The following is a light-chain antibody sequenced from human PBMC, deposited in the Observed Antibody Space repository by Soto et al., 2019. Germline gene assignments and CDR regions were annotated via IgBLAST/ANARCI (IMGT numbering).Light chain of an antibody. J-gene: IGKJ5*01. CDR3: HSRA. CDR2: DAS. V-gene: IGKV1-5*01. Sequence: DIQLTQTPSTLSASVGDDVTITCRASQTISRWLAWYQHKPGRAPKLLIYDASTLESGVPSRFSGSGSETEFTLTISRRQPDDVATYFCHSRAFGQGTRLEIK. CDR1: QTISRW.